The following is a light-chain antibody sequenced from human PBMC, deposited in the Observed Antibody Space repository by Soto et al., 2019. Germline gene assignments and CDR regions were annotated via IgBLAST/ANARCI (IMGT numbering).Light chain of an antibody. CDR2: DAS. V-gene: IGKV3D-20*02. CDR1: QTVRNNY. CDR3: QQRSNWPT. Sequence: EFVLTQSPGTLSLSPVEIANLFFRASQTVRNNYLAWYQQKPGQAPRLLIYDASSRATGIPDRFSGGGSGTDFTLTISRLESEDFAIYYCQQRSNWPTCGQGTRREIK. J-gene: IGKJ5*01.